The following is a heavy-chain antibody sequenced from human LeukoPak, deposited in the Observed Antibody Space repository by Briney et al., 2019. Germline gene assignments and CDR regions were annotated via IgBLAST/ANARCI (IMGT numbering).Heavy chain of an antibody. CDR3: AREFFSSGYYYFDY. V-gene: IGHV1-46*01. Sequence: GASVKVSCKASGYTFTGYYMHWVRQAPGQGLEWMGIINPSGGSTSYAQKFQGRVTMTRDTSTSTVYMELNSLRSDDTSVYYCAREFFSSGYYYFDYWGQEPWSPSPQ. J-gene: IGHJ4*01. CDR1: GYTFTGYY. D-gene: IGHD3-22*01. CDR2: INPSGGST.